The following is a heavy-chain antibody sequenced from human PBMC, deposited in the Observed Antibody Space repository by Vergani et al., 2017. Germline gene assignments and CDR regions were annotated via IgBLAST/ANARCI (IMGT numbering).Heavy chain of an antibody. J-gene: IGHJ4*02. D-gene: IGHD1-26*01. CDR2: ISGSGSTI. V-gene: IGHV3-48*03. CDR1: GFTFSSYE. CDR3: AGGATSTGVVGATDLDD. Sequence: EVQLVESGGGLVQPGGSLRLSCAASGFTFSSYEMTWVRQAPGKGLEWVSYISGSGSTIYYADSVKGRFTISRDNAKNTLYLQMNSLRAEDTAVDYCAGGATSTGVVGATDLDDWGQGTLVTVSS.